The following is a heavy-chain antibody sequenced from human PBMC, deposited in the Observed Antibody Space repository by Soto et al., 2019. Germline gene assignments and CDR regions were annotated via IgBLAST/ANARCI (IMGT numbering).Heavy chain of an antibody. CDR1: GFTFSDFY. J-gene: IGHJ4*02. D-gene: IGHD5-12*01. V-gene: IGHV3-11*01. CDR3: VRGHTKVSTGY. CDR2: ITRDGNTA. Sequence: PGGSLRLSCAASGFTFSDFYMSWIRQVPGNGLEWLSYITRDGNTAYYADSVKGRFTMSRDNAKNSLYLHMNSLRAEDTALYYCVRGHTKVSTGYWGQGALVTVSS.